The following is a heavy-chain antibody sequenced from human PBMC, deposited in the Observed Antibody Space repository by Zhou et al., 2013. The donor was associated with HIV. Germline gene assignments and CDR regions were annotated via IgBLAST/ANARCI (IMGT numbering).Heavy chain of an antibody. Sequence: QEQLVQSGADVRKPGASVKVSCKASGYTFTGHYIHWVRQATGQGLEWMGWMNPNSGNTGYAQKFQGRVTMTRNTSISTAYMELSSLRSEDTAMYYCARGRTLMYSSSWPYWGQGTLVTVSS. CDR1: GYTFTGHY. V-gene: IGHV1-8*02. J-gene: IGHJ4*02. CDR2: MNPNSGNT. CDR3: ARGRTLMYSSSWPY. D-gene: IGHD6-13*01.